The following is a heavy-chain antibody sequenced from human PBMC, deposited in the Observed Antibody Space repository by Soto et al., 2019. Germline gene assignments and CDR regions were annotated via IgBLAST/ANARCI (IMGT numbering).Heavy chain of an antibody. CDR1: GSTFSNYA. V-gene: IGHV3-23*01. J-gene: IGHJ4*02. Sequence: PGGSLRLSCAASGSTFSNYAMSWVRQAPGKELEWVSSISSSGGSTDYADSVKGRFTISRDNSQNTLNLQMNSLRAEDTAIYFCAKNQHAMAHDYWGPGTLVTVSS. CDR2: ISSSGGST. CDR3: AKNQHAMAHDY. D-gene: IGHD2-8*01.